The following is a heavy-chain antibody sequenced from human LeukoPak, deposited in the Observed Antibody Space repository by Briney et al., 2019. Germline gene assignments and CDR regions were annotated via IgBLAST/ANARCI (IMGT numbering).Heavy chain of an antibody. CDR3: ARSSVMRGFDY. J-gene: IGHJ4*02. V-gene: IGHV3-30*02. Sequence: GGSLRLSCAASGFDFSSYGMHWVRQAPGKGLEWVAYIHYDSTTEDYADSVQGRFTISRDDVKKSLYLQMNSLRAEDTAVYCCARSSVMRGFDYWGQGTLVTVSS. CDR2: IHYDSTTE. CDR1: GFDFSSYG. D-gene: IGHD2-21*01.